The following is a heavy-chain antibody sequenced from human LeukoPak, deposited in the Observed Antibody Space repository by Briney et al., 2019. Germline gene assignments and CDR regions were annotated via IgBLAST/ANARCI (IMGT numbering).Heavy chain of an antibody. J-gene: IGHJ4*02. CDR1: GDSISTSYSY. V-gene: IGHV4-39*01. D-gene: IGHD3-3*01. CDR3: ARQTGVGLFILP. Sequence: SETLSLTCTVSGDSISTSYSYWGWIRRPPGRGLEWVGSIYYTGNTYSNSTLKSRVSMFVDTSKNQFSLILTSVTAADTAVYYCARQTGVGLFILPGGQGTLVTVSS. CDR2: IYYTGNT.